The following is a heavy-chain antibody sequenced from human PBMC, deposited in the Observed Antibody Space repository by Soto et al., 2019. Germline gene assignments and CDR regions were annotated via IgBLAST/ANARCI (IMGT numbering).Heavy chain of an antibody. CDR3: ARGRGRNSYAFDY. CDR1: GGSISSSSYY. CDR2: IYYSGST. Sequence: SETLSLTCTVSGGSISSSSYYWGWIRQPPGKGLEWIGSIYYSGSTYYNPSLKSRVTISVDTSKNQFSLKLSSVTAADTAVYYCARGRGRNSYAFDYWGQGTLVTVSS. V-gene: IGHV4-39*01. D-gene: IGHD5-18*01. J-gene: IGHJ4*02.